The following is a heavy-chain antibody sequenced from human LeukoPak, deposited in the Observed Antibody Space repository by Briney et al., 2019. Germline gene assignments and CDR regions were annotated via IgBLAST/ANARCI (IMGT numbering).Heavy chain of an antibody. D-gene: IGHD3-22*01. Sequence: PGRSLRLSCAASGFTFNDHAMYWVRQAPGKGLEWVSGINWNSDNIGYADSVKGRFTISRDDAKISLFLQMNSLRTEDTALYYCARASYYYDTTGLGAVDIWGQGTMVTVSS. CDR2: INWNSDNI. CDR3: ARASYYYDTTGLGAVDI. V-gene: IGHV3-9*01. J-gene: IGHJ3*02. CDR1: GFTFNDHA.